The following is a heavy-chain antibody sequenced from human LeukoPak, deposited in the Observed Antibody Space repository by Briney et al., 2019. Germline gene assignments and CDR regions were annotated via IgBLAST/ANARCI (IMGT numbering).Heavy chain of an antibody. CDR3: ARDYDNYYYCIDV. J-gene: IGHJ6*03. Sequence: SETLSLTCTVSGGSISSGGYYWSWIRQPAGKGLEWIGRIYTSGSTNYDPSLKSRVTISVDTSKNQFSLTLISVTAADTAVHYCARDYDNYYYCIDVWGKGTTVTVSS. CDR2: IYTSGST. CDR1: GGSISSGGYY. D-gene: IGHD3-16*01. V-gene: IGHV4-61*02.